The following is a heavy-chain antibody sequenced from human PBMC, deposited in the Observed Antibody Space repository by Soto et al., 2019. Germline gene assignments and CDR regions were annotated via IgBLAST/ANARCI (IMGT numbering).Heavy chain of an antibody. V-gene: IGHV1-18*01. CDR3: VRKSSTSFDDAFDI. CDR1: GYTFTSYG. D-gene: IGHD2-2*01. J-gene: IGHJ3*02. CDR2: ISAYNGNT. Sequence: ASVKGSCKASGYTFTSYGISWVRQAPGQGLEWMGWISAYNGNTNYAQKLQGRVTMTTDTSTSTAYMELRSLRSDDTAVYYCVRKSSTSFDDAFDIWGQGTMVTVSS.